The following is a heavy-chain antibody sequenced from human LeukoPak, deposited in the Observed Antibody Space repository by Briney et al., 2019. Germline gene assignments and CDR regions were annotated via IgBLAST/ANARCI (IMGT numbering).Heavy chain of an antibody. CDR1: GYTFTGYY. Sequence: ASVKVSCKASGYTFTGYYMHWVRQAPGQGLEWMGRINPNSGGTNYAQKFQGRVTMTRDTSISTAYIELSRLRSDDTAVYYCASIPNYDFWSGYYIQVYWGQGTLVTVSS. J-gene: IGHJ4*02. D-gene: IGHD3-3*01. V-gene: IGHV1-2*06. CDR2: INPNSGGT. CDR3: ASIPNYDFWSGYYIQVY.